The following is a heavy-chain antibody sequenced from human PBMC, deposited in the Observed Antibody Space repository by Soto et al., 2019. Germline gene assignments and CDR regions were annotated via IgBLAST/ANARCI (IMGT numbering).Heavy chain of an antibody. CDR2: IYYSGST. J-gene: IGHJ5*02. CDR1: GGSISSYY. D-gene: IGHD4-17*01. V-gene: IGHV4-59*01. Sequence: TLSLTCTVSGGSISSYYWSWIRQPPGKGLEWIGYIYYSGSTNYNPSLKSRVTISVDTSKNQFSLKLSSVTAADTAVYYCARNDYGGNSVSPRFDPWGQGTLVTVSS. CDR3: ARNDYGGNSVSPRFDP.